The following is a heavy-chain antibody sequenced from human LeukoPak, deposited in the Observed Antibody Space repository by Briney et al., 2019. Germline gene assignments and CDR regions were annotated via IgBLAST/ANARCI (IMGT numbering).Heavy chain of an antibody. CDR2: FDPEDGET. CDR3: ATTGYCSSTSCPRHSDY. CDR1: GYTLTELS. V-gene: IGHV1-24*01. J-gene: IGHJ4*02. D-gene: IGHD2-2*01. Sequence: ASVKVSCKVSGYTLTELSMHWVRQAPGKGLEWTGGFDPEDGETIYAQKFQGRVTMTEDTSTDTAYMELSSLRSEDTAVYYCATTGYCSSTSCPRHSDYWGQGTLVTVSS.